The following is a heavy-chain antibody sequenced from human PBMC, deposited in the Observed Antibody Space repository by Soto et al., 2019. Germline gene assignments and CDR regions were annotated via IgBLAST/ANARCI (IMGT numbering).Heavy chain of an antibody. D-gene: IGHD3-22*01. Sequence: PSETLSLTCTVSGGSMSSYYWSWIRQPAGKGLEWIGRIYASGITNYKPSLKSRVTMSVDTSKNQFSLKLTSVTAADTAVYYCARNPYYYDSSGYYLGAFDIRGKGTMVTVSS. CDR1: GGSMSSYY. CDR3: ARNPYYYDSSGYYLGAFDI. V-gene: IGHV4-4*07. CDR2: IYASGIT. J-gene: IGHJ3*02.